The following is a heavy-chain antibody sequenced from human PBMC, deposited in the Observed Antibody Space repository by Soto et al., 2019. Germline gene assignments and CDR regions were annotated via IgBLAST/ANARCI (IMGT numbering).Heavy chain of an antibody. J-gene: IGHJ5*02. CDR3: ARGPNADCGGDCAGGFDP. Sequence: QVQLVQSGAEVKKPGASVKVSCKASGYTFTSYGISWVRQAPGQGLEWMGWISAYNGNTNYAQKLQGRVTMTTDTSPSTAYMELRRLRSDDTAVYYCARGPNADCGGDCAGGFDPWGQGTLVTVSS. CDR1: GYTFTSYG. D-gene: IGHD2-21*02. CDR2: ISAYNGNT. V-gene: IGHV1-18*01.